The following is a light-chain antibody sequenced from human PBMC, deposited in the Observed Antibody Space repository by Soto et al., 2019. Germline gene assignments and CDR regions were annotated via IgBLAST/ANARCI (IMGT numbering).Light chain of an antibody. CDR1: SSDVGGYNY. CDR3: SSYRSSSVGV. Sequence: QSVLTQPASVSGSPGQSITISCTGTSSDVGGYNYVSWYQQHPGKAPKLMIYDVSNRPSGVSNRFSGSKSGNTASLTISGLQAEDEADYYCSSYRSSSVGVFGGGTQLTVL. V-gene: IGLV2-14*01. CDR2: DVS. J-gene: IGLJ2*01.